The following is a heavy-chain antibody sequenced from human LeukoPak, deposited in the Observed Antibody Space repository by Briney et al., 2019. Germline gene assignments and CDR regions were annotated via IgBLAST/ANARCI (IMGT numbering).Heavy chain of an antibody. J-gene: IGHJ4*02. V-gene: IGHV3-23*01. CDR2: ISGPGGAP. CDR3: AINPGDYDDFDY. D-gene: IGHD4-17*01. Sequence: GSLRLSCAASGFTFSSYAMTWVRQAPVKGLEWVSAISGPGGAPFYADSVKGRFTISRDNSNNMLYLQMNSLRADDTALYYCAINPGDYDDFDYWGQGTLVTVSS. CDR1: GFTFSSYA.